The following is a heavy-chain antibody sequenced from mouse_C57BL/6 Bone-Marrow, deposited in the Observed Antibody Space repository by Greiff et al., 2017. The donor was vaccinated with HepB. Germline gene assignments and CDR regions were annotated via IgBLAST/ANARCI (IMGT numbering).Heavy chain of an antibody. CDR2: INPNNGGT. CDR3: ARGYGSL. J-gene: IGHJ2*01. V-gene: IGHV1-26*01. D-gene: IGHD1-1*01. Sequence: EVQLQQSGPELVKPGASVKISCKASGYTFTDYYMNWVKQSHGKSLEWIGDINPNNGGTSYNQKFKGKATLTVDKSSSTAYMELRSLTSEDSAVYYCARGYGSLWGQGTTLTVSS. CDR1: GYTFTDYY.